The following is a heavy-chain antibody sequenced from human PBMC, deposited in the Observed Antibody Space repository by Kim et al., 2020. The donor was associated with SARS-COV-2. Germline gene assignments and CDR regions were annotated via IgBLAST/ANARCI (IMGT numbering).Heavy chain of an antibody. J-gene: IGHJ6*02. CDR2: IYYSGST. Sequence: SETLSLTCTVSGGSISSYYWSWIRQPPGKGLEWIGYIYYSGSTNYNPSLKSRVTISVDTSKNQFSLKLSSVTAADTAVYYCARDNIVATLRAWYYYGMDVWGQGTTVTVSS. CDR1: GGSISSYY. D-gene: IGHD5-12*01. CDR3: ARDNIVATLRAWYYYGMDV. V-gene: IGHV4-59*13.